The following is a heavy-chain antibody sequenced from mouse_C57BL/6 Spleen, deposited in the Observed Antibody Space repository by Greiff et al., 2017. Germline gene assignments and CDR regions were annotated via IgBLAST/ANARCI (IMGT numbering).Heavy chain of an antibody. D-gene: IGHD1-1*01. CDR2: INPNNGGT. V-gene: IGHV1-18*01. CDR3: ARIYYYGSSWYFDV. J-gene: IGHJ1*03. CDR1: GYTFTDYN. Sequence: VQLQPSGPELVKPGASVKIPCKASGYTFTDYNMAWVKQSHGKRLEWIGDINPNNGGTIYNQKFKGKATLTVDKSSSTAYMELRSLTSEDTAGYYCARIYYYGSSWYFDVWGTGTTVTVSS.